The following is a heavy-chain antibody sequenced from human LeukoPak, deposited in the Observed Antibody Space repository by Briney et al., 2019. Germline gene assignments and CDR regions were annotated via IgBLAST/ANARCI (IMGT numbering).Heavy chain of an antibody. CDR2: ISDDGSRQ. CDR1: GFTFSNYA. D-gene: IGHD3-10*01. CDR3: VKDRTGTYTLDY. Sequence: GGSLRLSCAASGFTFSNYAIHWGRQAPGKGLEWVAFISDDGSRQHYADSVKGRFTISRDNSKNTLNLQMNSLRAEDTAVYYCVKDRTGTYTLDYWGQGTLVTVSS. J-gene: IGHJ4*02. V-gene: IGHV3-30-3*01.